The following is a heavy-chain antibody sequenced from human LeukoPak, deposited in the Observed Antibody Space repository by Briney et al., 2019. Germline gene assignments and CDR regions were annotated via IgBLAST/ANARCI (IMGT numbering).Heavy chain of an antibody. CDR3: AKDRFQVVPAAMCFDY. J-gene: IGHJ4*02. CDR1: GFTFSSYS. D-gene: IGHD2-2*01. CDR2: ISSSSSYI. Sequence: GGSLRLSCAASGFTFSSYSMNWVRQAPGKGLEWVSSISSSSSYIYYADSVKGRFTISRDNAKNSLYLQMNSLRAEDTAVYYCAKDRFQVVPAAMCFDYWGQGTLVTVSS. V-gene: IGHV3-21*04.